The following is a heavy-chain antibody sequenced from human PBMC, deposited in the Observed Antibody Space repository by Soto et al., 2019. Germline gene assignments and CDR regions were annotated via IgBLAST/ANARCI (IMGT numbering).Heavy chain of an antibody. D-gene: IGHD5-18*01. Sequence: QVQLEQSGAEVKKPGSSVKVSCKASGGTFNSYAISWVRQVPGEGPEWMGGIIPNFGTVNYAQKFQGRVTIIADESTSSAYMELRSLRSDDTAVYYCATDLVLYVDTGMITDYYGIDVWGQGTAVTVSS. J-gene: IGHJ6*02. CDR1: GGTFNSYA. V-gene: IGHV1-69*01. CDR3: ATDLVLYVDTGMITDYYGIDV. CDR2: IIPNFGTV.